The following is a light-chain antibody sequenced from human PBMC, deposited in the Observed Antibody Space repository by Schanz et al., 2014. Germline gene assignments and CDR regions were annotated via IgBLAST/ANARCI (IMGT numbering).Light chain of an antibody. CDR2: DVN. CDR1: SSDVGGYKY. CDR3: TSYTSGSTYV. J-gene: IGLJ1*01. Sequence: QSVLTQPASVSGSLGQSITISCTGTSSDVGGYKYVSWYQQHPGKAPTLMIYDVNHRPSGVSNRFSGSKSGNTASLTISGLRAEDEADYYCTSYTSGSTYVFGSGTKLTVL. V-gene: IGLV2-14*03.